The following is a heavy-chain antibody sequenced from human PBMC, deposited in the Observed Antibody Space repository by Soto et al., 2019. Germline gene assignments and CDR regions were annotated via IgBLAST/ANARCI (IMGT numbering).Heavy chain of an antibody. CDR1: GGSFSGYY. V-gene: IGHV4-34*01. J-gene: IGHJ4*02. CDR2: INHSGST. Sequence: SETLSLTCAVYGGSFSGYYLSWIRQPPGKGLEWIGEINHSGSTNYNPSLKSRVTISVDTSKNQFSLKLSSVTAADTAVYYCARGALGYDFWSGYYMGRYFDYWGQGTLVTVSS. CDR3: ARGALGYDFWSGYYMGRYFDY. D-gene: IGHD3-3*01.